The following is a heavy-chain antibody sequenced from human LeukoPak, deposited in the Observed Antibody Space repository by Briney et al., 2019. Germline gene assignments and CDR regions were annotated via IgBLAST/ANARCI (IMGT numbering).Heavy chain of an antibody. CDR1: GFTFSSYA. D-gene: IGHD4-17*01. CDR3: AREGDYDFYFDY. Sequence: PGGSLRLSCAASGFTFSSYAMHWVRQAPGKGLEWVAVISYDGSNKYYADAVKGRFTISRENSKNTLYLQMNSLRPEDTAVYYCAREGDYDFYFDYWGQGTLVTVSS. V-gene: IGHV3-30*04. J-gene: IGHJ4*02. CDR2: ISYDGSNK.